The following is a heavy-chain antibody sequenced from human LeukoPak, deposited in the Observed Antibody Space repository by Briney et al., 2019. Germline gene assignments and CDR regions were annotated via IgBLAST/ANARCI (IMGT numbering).Heavy chain of an antibody. CDR1: GYTFTGYY. CDR2: INPNSGGT. D-gene: IGHD1-7*01. Sequence: ASVKVSCKASGYTFTGYYMHWVRQAPGQGLEWMGWINPNSGGTNYAQKFQGRVTMTRDTSISTAYMELSRLRSDDTAVYYCARDRDWNYSNYYYYGMDVWGQGTTVTVSS. CDR3: ARDRDWNYSNYYYYGMDV. J-gene: IGHJ6*02. V-gene: IGHV1-2*02.